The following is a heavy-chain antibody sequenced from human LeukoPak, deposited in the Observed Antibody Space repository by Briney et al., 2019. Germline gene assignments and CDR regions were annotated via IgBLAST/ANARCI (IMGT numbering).Heavy chain of an antibody. Sequence: ASVKVSCKTSGYTFIKYAIHWVRQAPGQGLEWLGWINPVNGDTRYSRKFEGRVTITRDTSASTAYMELSSLTYEDTAVYYCAREDIVVVLADKGIDYWGQGTLVTVSS. D-gene: IGHD2-15*01. J-gene: IGHJ4*02. CDR2: INPVNGDT. V-gene: IGHV1-3*01. CDR1: GYTFIKYA. CDR3: AREDIVVVLADKGIDY.